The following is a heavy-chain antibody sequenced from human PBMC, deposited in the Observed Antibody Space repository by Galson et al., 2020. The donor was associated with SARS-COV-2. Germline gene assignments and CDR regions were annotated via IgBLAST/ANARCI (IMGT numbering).Heavy chain of an antibody. CDR1: GGSISRGSYY. Sequence: SETLSLTCTVSGGSISRGSYYWSCLRPPAGQGLEWIGRTSTSGSTNYNPSLKSRVTISVDTSKNQFSLKLSSVTAADTAVYYCARESRWELYFDYWGQGTLVTVSS. CDR3: ARESRWELYFDY. V-gene: IGHV4-61*02. J-gene: IGHJ4*02. CDR2: TSTSGST. D-gene: IGHD1-26*01.